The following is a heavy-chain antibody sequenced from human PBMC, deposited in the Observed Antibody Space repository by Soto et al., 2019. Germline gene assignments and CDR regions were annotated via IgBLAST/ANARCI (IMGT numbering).Heavy chain of an antibody. Sequence: PGGSLRLSCAASGFTVSSNYMSWVRQAPGKGLEWVSVIYSDGSTYYADSVKGRFTISRDNAKNSLYLQMNSLRAEDTAVYYCAREVIGTNYFDYWGQGTLVTVSS. CDR2: IYSDGST. D-gene: IGHD3-22*01. V-gene: IGHV3-66*01. CDR3: AREVIGTNYFDY. J-gene: IGHJ4*02. CDR1: GFTVSSNY.